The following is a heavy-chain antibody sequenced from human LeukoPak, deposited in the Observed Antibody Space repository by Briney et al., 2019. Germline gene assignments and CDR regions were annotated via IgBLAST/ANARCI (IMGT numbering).Heavy chain of an antibody. CDR3: ARDTGMAAAATRVWFDP. Sequence: SETLSLTFTVSGGSISSYYWSWIRQPPGKGLEWIGYIYYSGSTNYNPSLKSRVTISVDTSKNQFSLKLSSVTAADTAVYYCARDTGMAAAATRVWFDPWGQGTLVTVSS. CDR1: GGSISSYY. D-gene: IGHD6-13*01. J-gene: IGHJ5*02. V-gene: IGHV4-59*01. CDR2: IYYSGST.